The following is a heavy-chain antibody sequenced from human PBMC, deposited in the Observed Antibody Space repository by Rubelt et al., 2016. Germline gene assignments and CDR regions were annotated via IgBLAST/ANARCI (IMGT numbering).Heavy chain of an antibody. CDR1: GYTFNTYK. V-gene: IGHV7-4-1*02. CDR2: INTNTGNP. D-gene: IGHD1-1*01. CDR3: ARGGYPYGMDV. J-gene: IGHJ6*02. Sequence: QVQLVQSGSELKKPGASMKVSCKASGYTFNTYKMNWVRQAPGQGLEWLGWINTNTGNPTYAQGLTGRFVFSLETAVSTTYLQISSLKAEDTAVYYCARGGYPYGMDVWGQGTTVTVSS.